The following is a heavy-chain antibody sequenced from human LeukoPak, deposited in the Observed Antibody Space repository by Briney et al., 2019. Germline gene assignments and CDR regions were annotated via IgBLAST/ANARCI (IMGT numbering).Heavy chain of an antibody. Sequence: SETLSLTCTVSGDSIKSYFWSWIRQPPGKGLEWIGHIYYSGSTNYNPSLKSRVTISVDTSKNQFSLKLSSVTAADTAVYYCARSYDSSGYYYVFVYWGQGTLVTVSS. D-gene: IGHD3-22*01. V-gene: IGHV4-59*01. CDR1: GDSIKSYF. J-gene: IGHJ4*02. CDR2: IYYSGST. CDR3: ARSYDSSGYYYVFVY.